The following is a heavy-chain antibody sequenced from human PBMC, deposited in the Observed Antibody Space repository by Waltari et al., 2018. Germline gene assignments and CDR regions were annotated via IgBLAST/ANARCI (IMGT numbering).Heavy chain of an antibody. CDR1: GVSLTSNSHY. CDR3: ATYIGASVGTAAFDV. Sequence: QLQLQASGPRRVRPSETLSLISRVAGVSLTSNSHYWPWIRQSPGQGLEWIGTVSYSGTTYISPSLKSLVSVSRDTSKNQVSLILGSVTAADMAVYYCATYIGASVGTAAFDVWGQGTMVTVSS. D-gene: IGHD5-12*01. V-gene: IGHV4-39*01. J-gene: IGHJ3*01. CDR2: VSYSGTT.